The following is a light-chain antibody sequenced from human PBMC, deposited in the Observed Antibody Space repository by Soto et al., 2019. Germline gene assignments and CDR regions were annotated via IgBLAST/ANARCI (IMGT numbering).Light chain of an antibody. Sequence: ENVLTQSPGTLSLSPGERATLSCRASQAVSSTFFAWYQQKPGQSPRLLIYDVSTRAPGIPGRFSGSGSGTDFTLTISRLEPEDFAVYYCQQYGTSPRTFGRGTKVEIK. CDR3: QQYGTSPRT. V-gene: IGKV3-20*01. CDR2: DVS. J-gene: IGKJ1*01. CDR1: QAVSSTF.